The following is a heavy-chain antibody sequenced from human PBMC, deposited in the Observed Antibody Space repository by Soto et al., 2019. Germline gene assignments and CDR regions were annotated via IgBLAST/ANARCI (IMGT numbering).Heavy chain of an antibody. J-gene: IGHJ6*02. D-gene: IGHD1-20*01. CDR2: INKDGGTT. Sequence: EVQLLESGGGLVQPGESLRPSCAASGFTFSDYFMNWVRQAPGKGLEWVSGINKDGGTTQNADFVRGRFTISRDNSRNTLYLQMNSVRAEDTALYYCAKDLHWYGMDVWGQGTTVTVS. CDR1: GFTFSDYF. V-gene: IGHV3-23*01. CDR3: AKDLHWYGMDV.